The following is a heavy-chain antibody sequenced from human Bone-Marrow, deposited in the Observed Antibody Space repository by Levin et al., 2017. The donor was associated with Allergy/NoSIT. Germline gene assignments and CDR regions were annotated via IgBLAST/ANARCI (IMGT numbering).Heavy chain of an antibody. J-gene: IGHJ5*02. Sequence: GGSLRLSCTASGFTFGDYAMSWFRQAPGKGLEWVGFIRSKAYGGTTEYAASVKGRFTISRDDSKSIAYLQMNSLKTEDTAVYYCTRGGSSWYRTWFDPWGQGTLVTVSS. D-gene: IGHD6-13*01. V-gene: IGHV3-49*03. CDR2: IRSKAYGGTT. CDR1: GFTFGDYA. CDR3: TRGGSSWYRTWFDP.